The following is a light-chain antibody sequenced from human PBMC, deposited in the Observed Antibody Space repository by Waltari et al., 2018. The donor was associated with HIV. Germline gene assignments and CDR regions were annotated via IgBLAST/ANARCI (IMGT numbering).Light chain of an antibody. CDR3: QQYDNLPPGIT. V-gene: IGKV1-33*01. Sequence: DIQMTQSPSSLSASVGDRVTITCQASQDISNYLNWYQQKPGKAPKLLIYDASNVETGVPSRFSGSGSGTDFTFTISSLQPEDIATYYCQQYDNLPPGITFGPGTKVDIK. J-gene: IGKJ3*01. CDR1: QDISNY. CDR2: DAS.